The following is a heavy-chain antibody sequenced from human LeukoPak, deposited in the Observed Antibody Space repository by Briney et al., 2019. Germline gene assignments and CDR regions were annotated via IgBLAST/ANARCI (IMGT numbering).Heavy chain of an antibody. Sequence: SGGSLRLSCAASGFTFSSYWMSWVRQAPGKGLEWVANIKQDGSEKYNVDSVKGRFTISRDNAKNSLYLQMNSLRAEDTAVYYWARAMSTWGGVRNYFDSWGRGALVTVSS. CDR3: ARAMSTWGGVRNYFDS. J-gene: IGHJ4*02. D-gene: IGHD3-16*01. CDR1: GFTFSSYW. CDR2: IKQDGSEK. V-gene: IGHV3-7*04.